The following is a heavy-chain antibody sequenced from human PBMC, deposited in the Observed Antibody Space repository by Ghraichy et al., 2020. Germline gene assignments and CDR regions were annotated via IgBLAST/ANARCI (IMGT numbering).Heavy chain of an antibody. CDR1: GFTFRSYW. D-gene: IGHD3-3*01. J-gene: IGHJ6*02. Sequence: LSLTCAVSGFTFRSYWMHWVPQAPGKGLVWVSRINSDGSSTSYADSVKGRFTIPRDNAKNTLYLQMNSLRAEDTAVYYCARDLLRFLEWWNGMDVWGQVILVSVS. CDR2: INSDGSST. V-gene: IGHV3-74*01. CDR3: ARDLLRFLEWWNGMDV.